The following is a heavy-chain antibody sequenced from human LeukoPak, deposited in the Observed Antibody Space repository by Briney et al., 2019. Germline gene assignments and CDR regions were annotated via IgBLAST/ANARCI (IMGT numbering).Heavy chain of an antibody. CDR1: GFTFSSYW. D-gene: IGHD4-23*01. J-gene: IGHJ4*02. Sequence: SGGSLRLSCAASGFTFSSYWMNWVRQAPGKGLVWVSRIASDGSRTTYADSVKGRFSISRDNAKNTLYLQMNSLRVEDTAVYYCARGRPHGNDYWGQGTLVTVSS. V-gene: IGHV3-74*01. CDR3: ARGRPHGNDY. CDR2: IASDGSRT.